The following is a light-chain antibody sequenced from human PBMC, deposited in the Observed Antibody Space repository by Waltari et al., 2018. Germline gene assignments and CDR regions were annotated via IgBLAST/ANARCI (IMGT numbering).Light chain of an antibody. CDR3: GTWDTSLSAWV. Sequence: QSVLTQPPSVSAAPGQKVTISCSGSTSNVGSNYVSWYHQLPGTAPQLLIYDSDQLPSGIPDRFSGSKSGTSASLGIAGLQTGDEAVYYCGTWDTSLSAWVFGGGTNLSVL. J-gene: IGLJ3*02. CDR1: TSNVGSNY. V-gene: IGLV1-51*01. CDR2: DSD.